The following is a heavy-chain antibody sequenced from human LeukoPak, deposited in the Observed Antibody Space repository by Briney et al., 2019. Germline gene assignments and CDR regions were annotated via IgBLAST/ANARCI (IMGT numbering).Heavy chain of an antibody. Sequence: GGSLRLSCVASGFSFSLYSMNWVRQAPGKGLEWVSTISGDSSGNYIDYADSVKGRFTISRDNAKNSVFLQMNGPRDDDTAVYYCTREGGVGSWGQGTLVSVSS. J-gene: IGHJ5*01. CDR1: GFSFSLYS. CDR3: TREGGVGS. D-gene: IGHD3-16*01. V-gene: IGHV3-21*01. CDR2: ISGDSSGNYI.